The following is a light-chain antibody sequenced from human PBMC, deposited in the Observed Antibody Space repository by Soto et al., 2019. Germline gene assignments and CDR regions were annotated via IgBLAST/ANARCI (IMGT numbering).Light chain of an antibody. CDR3: QHYSSSPPAIT. Sequence: IVWTQSPGTLSLSLGERATLSCRASQSVTSGYLAWYQQQPNQAPRLLIYGASYRATDIPDRFSGGGCGTDFTLTSSRLEPEYFAVYYCQHYSSSPPAITFGQGTRLEIK. CDR2: GAS. V-gene: IGKV3-20*01. J-gene: IGKJ5*01. CDR1: QSVTSGY.